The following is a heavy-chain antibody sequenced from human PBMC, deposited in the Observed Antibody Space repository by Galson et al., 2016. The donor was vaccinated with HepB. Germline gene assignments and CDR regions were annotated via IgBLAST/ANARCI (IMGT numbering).Heavy chain of an antibody. D-gene: IGHD3-3*01. CDR2: ISSSGSTI. Sequence: SLRLSCAASGITFSDSYMTWIRQAPGKGLEWLSYISSSGSTIYYADPVKGRFTISRHNAQSSMYLQMNSLRAEDTAVYYRARVTVDYHYWSNKPKHYYSGMDVWGQGTTVTVSS. J-gene: IGHJ6*02. V-gene: IGHV3-11*01. CDR3: ARVTVDYHYWSNKPKHYYSGMDV. CDR1: GITFSDSY.